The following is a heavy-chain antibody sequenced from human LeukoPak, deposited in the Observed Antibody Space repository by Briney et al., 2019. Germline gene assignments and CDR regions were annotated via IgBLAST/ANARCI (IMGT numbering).Heavy chain of an antibody. CDR2: IYTSGST. J-gene: IGHJ6*03. D-gene: IGHD2-2*01. V-gene: IGHV4-4*07. CDR1: GGSISSSY. CDR3: ARMLLAVVPAASYYYMDV. Sequence: SETLSLTCTVSGGSISSSYWSWIRQPAGKGLEWIGRIYTSGSTNYNPSLKSRVTISVDTSKKQFSLKLSSVTAADTAVYYCARMLLAVVPAASYYYMDVWGKGTTVTVSS.